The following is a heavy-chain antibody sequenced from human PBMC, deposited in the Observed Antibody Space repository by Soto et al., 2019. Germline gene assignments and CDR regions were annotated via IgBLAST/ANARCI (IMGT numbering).Heavy chain of an antibody. CDR2: INHSGST. CDR3: AREAMIVGIDP. V-gene: IGHV4-34*01. J-gene: IGHJ5*02. CDR1: GGSFSGYY. Sequence: ETLSLTCAVYGGSFSGYYWSWIRQPPGKGLEWIGEINHSGSTNYNPSLKSRVTISVDTSKNQFSLKLSSVTAADTAVYYCAREAMIVGIDPWGQGTLVTVSS. D-gene: IGHD3-22*01.